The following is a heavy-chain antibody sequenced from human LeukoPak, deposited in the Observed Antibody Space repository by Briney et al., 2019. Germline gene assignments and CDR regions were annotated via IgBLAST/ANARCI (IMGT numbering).Heavy chain of an antibody. CDR2: LSGSGGNT. CDR3: VGGSYPGYFDY. Sequence: GGSLRLSCAASGFTFSSYAMSWVRQAPGKGLEWVSGLSGSGGNTFYADSAKGRFTISRDNSKSTLYLQMNSLRAEDTAVYYCVGGSYPGYFDYWGQGTLVTVSS. CDR1: GFTFSSYA. V-gene: IGHV3-23*01. D-gene: IGHD1-26*01. J-gene: IGHJ4*02.